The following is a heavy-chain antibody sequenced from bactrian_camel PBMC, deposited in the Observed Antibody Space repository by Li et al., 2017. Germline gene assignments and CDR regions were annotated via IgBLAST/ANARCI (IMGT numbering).Heavy chain of an antibody. CDR2: YVEGDGVI. CDR3: ATDVGLGHLAYNY. D-gene: IGHD7*01. Sequence: HVQLVESGGGSVQAGGSLRLSCAISSYTARSFCMGWFRQAPGKAHEMVAYVEGDGVIWHTDSVRGRFTISRDNARNTLYLQMTSLKSEDTALYYCATDVGLGHLAYNYWGQGTQVTVS. J-gene: IGHJ4*01. CDR1: SYTARSFC. V-gene: IGHV3S1*01.